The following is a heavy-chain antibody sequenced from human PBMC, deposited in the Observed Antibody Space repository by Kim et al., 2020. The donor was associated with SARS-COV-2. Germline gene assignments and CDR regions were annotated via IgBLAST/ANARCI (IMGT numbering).Heavy chain of an antibody. Sequence: GGSLRLSCAASGFTFSSYGMHWVRQAPGKGLEWVAVIWYDGSNKYYADSVKGRFTISRDNSKNTLYLQMNSLRAEDTAVYYCARDPEYYYDSSGLDYWGQGTLVTVSS. J-gene: IGHJ4*02. CDR1: GFTFSSYG. CDR3: ARDPEYYYDSSGLDY. CDR2: IWYDGSNK. D-gene: IGHD3-22*01. V-gene: IGHV3-33*08.